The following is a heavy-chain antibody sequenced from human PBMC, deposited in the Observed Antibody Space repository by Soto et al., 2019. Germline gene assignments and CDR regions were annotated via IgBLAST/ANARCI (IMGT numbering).Heavy chain of an antibody. CDR1: GYIFTNYA. D-gene: IGHD6-13*01. CDR3: ARDRTKSSTRRLDE. J-gene: IGHJ4*02. V-gene: IGHV1-3*01. CDR2: ISGADGNT. Sequence: ASVKVSCKASGYIFTNYAIHWVRHAPGQRLEWMGWISGADGNTRYSPKFQGRLTISTDTSASTAYMELSSLRSEDTAVFYCARDRTKSSTRRLDEWGQGTLGNGSS.